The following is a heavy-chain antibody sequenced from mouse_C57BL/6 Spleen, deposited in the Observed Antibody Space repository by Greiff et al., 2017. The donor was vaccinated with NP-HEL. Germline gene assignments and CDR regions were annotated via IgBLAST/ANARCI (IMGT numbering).Heavy chain of an antibody. V-gene: IGHV3-6*01. CDR3: ARGGDGFAY. CDR2: ISYDGSN. J-gene: IGHJ3*01. CDR1: GYSITSGYY. Sequence: DVQLVESGPGLVKPSQSLSLTCSVTGYSITSGYYWNWIRQFPGNKLEWMGYISYDGSNNYNPSLKNRISITRDTSKNQFFLKLNSVTTEDTATYYCARGGDGFAYWGQGTLVTVSA.